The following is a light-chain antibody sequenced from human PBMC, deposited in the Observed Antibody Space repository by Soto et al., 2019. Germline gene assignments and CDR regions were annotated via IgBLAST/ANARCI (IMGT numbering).Light chain of an antibody. V-gene: IGKV3-20*01. CDR2: GAS. CDR3: QQYGRSVTIT. Sequence: EIVLTQSPGTLSLSPGERATLSCRASQSVSSSYLAWYQQKPGQAPRLLIYGASSRATGIPDRFSGSGSGSDFTLTISRLEPEDFAVYYCQQYGRSVTITFGQGTRLEIK. CDR1: QSVSSSY. J-gene: IGKJ5*01.